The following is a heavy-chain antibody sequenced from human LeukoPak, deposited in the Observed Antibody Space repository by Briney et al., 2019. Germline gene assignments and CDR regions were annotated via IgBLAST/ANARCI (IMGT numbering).Heavy chain of an antibody. CDR1: GGSVSRGSYY. CDR3: ARVGATYDAFDI. CDR2: IYYSGST. Sequence: PSETLSLTCTVSGGSVSRGSYYWSWIRQPPGKGLEWIGYIYYSGSTNYNPSLKSRVTISVDTSKNQFSLKLSSVTAADTAVYYCARVGATYDAFDIWGQGTMVTVSS. V-gene: IGHV4-61*01. J-gene: IGHJ3*02. D-gene: IGHD1-26*01.